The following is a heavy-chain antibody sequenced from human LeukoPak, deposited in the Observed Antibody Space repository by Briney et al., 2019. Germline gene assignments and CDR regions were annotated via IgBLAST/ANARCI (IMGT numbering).Heavy chain of an antibody. CDR1: GYTFTGYY. V-gene: IGHV1-2*02. Sequence: ASVKVSCKASGYTFTGYYMHWVRQAPGQGLEWMGWINPNSGGTNYAQKFQGRVTTTRDTSISTAYMELSRLRSDDTAVYYCARDRVVVVPAATLYYYGMDVWGQGTTVTVSS. D-gene: IGHD2-2*01. CDR2: INPNSGGT. J-gene: IGHJ6*02. CDR3: ARDRVVVVPAATLYYYGMDV.